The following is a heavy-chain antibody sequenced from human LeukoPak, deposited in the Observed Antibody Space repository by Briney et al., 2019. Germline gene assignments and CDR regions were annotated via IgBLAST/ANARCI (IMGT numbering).Heavy chain of an antibody. J-gene: IGHJ1*01. CDR1: GGSISSSSYY. D-gene: IGHD2-15*01. CDR2: IYYSGST. Sequence: PSETLSLTCTVSGGSISSSSYYWGWIRQPPGKGLEWIGSIYYSGSTYYNPSLKSRVTISVDTSKNQFSLKLSSVTAADTAVYYCARDHCSGGSCYWSYFQHWGQGTLVTVSS. V-gene: IGHV4-39*07. CDR3: ARDHCSGGSCYWSYFQH.